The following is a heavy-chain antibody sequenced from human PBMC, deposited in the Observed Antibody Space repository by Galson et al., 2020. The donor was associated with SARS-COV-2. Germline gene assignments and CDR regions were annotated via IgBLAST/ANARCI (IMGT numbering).Heavy chain of an antibody. J-gene: IGHJ4*02. Sequence: GGSLRLSCAASVFTFSSYGMHWVRQAPGKGLEWVAVIWYDGSNKYYADSVKGRFTISRDNSKNTLYLQMNSLRAEDTAMYYCAKGPNSYSTAWFGIDYWGQGTLVTVSS. CDR2: IWYDGSNK. D-gene: IGHD6-19*01. CDR3: AKGPNSYSTAWFGIDY. V-gene: IGHV3-30*02. CDR1: VFTFSSYG.